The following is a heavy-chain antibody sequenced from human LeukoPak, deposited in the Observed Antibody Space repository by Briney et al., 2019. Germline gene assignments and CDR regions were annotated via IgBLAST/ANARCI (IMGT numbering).Heavy chain of an antibody. Sequence: SETLSLTCTVSGYSISSGYYWGWIRQPPGKGLEWIGSIYHSGSTYYNPSLKSRVTISVDTSKNQFSLKLSSVTAADTAVYYCARADSGSYYMYYYYMDVWGKGTTVTVSS. D-gene: IGHD1-26*01. CDR1: GYSISSGYY. J-gene: IGHJ6*03. V-gene: IGHV4-38-2*02. CDR3: ARADSGSYYMYYYYMDV. CDR2: IYHSGST.